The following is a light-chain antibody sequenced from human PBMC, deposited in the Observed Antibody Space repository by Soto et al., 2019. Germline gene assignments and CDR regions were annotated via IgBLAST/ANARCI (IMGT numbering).Light chain of an antibody. J-gene: IGKJ1*01. Sequence: EIVMTQSPATLSVSPGERATLSCRASQSVSSNLVWYQQKPGQAPRLLIYGASTRATGIPARFSGSGSGTEFTLTISSLQSEDFAVYYCQQYGSSPRSTCGQGTKVDI. CDR3: QQYGSSPRST. V-gene: IGKV3-15*01. CDR1: QSVSSN. CDR2: GAS.